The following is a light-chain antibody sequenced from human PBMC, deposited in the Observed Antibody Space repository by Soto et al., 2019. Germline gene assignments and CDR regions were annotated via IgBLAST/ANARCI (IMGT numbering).Light chain of an antibody. CDR2: GNN. V-gene: IGLV1-40*01. Sequence: QSVLTRPPSVSGAPGQRVTISCTGSSSNIGAGFDVHWYQQFPGTAPQLLIYGNNNRPSGVPDRFSGSKSGTSASLAITGLQAEDEADYYCQSYDISLSASSPSWVFGGGTKLTVL. J-gene: IGLJ3*02. CDR1: SSNIGAGFD. CDR3: QSYDISLSASSPSWV.